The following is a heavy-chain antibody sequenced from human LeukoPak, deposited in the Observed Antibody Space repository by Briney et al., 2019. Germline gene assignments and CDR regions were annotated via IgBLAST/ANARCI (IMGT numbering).Heavy chain of an antibody. CDR3: ARRYYYDSSGYYYYPYFDY. V-gene: IGHV1-18*01. J-gene: IGHJ4*02. Sequence: ASVKVSCKASGYTFTSYGMSWVRQAPGQGLEWMGWISAYNGNTNYAQKLQGRVTMTTDTSTSTAYMELRSLRSDDTAVYYCARRYYYDSSGYYYYPYFDYWGQGTLVTVSS. CDR2: ISAYNGNT. CDR1: GYTFTSYG. D-gene: IGHD3-22*01.